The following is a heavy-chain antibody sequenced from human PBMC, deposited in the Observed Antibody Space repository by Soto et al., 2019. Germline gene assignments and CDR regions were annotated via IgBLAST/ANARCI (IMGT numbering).Heavy chain of an antibody. CDR3: ARGGVTSWGGAFDI. CDR2: IYYSGST. V-gene: IGHV4-59*01. D-gene: IGHD2-2*01. J-gene: IGHJ3*02. Sequence: PSETLSLTCTVSGGSISSYYWSWIRQPPGKGLEWIGYIYYSGSTNYNPSLKSRVTISVDPSKNQSSLRLSSVTAADTAVYYSARGGVTSWGGAFDIWGQGTLVTVSS. CDR1: GGSISSYY.